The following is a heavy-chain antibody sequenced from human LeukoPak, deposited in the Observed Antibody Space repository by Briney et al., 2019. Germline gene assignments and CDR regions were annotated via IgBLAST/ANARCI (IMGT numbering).Heavy chain of an antibody. D-gene: IGHD3-10*01. CDR2: ISLDGSTE. CDR1: GFSLSNFQ. V-gene: IGHV3-30-3*01. Sequence: GGSLRLSCVASGFSLSNFQMYWVRQAPGKGLEWVSIISLDGSTEFYADSVKGRFTISRDTASNTMHLEMNNLRIEDTAVYYCMRDYMGWFDPWGQGSLVTDSS. J-gene: IGHJ5*02. CDR3: MRDYMGWFDP.